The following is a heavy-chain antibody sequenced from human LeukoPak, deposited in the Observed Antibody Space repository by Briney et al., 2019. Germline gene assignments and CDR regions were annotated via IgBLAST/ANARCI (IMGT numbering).Heavy chain of an antibody. J-gene: IGHJ6*02. CDR1: GFTFSSYA. V-gene: IGHV4-31*02. CDR2: IYYSGST. Sequence: LRLSCAASGFTFSSYAMSWIRQHPGKGLEWIGYIYYSGSTYYNPSLKSRVTISVDTSKNQFSLKLSSVTAADTAVYYCARGPGRQWLTLGYYYGMDVWGQGTTVTVSS. D-gene: IGHD6-19*01. CDR3: ARGPGRQWLTLGYYYGMDV.